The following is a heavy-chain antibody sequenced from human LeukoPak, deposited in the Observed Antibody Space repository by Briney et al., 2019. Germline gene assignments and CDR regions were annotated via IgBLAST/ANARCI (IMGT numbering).Heavy chain of an antibody. CDR1: GYTFTNFD. CDR3: ARAGYCGDGGCRGGSAFDV. Sequence: GASVKVSCKTSGYTFTNFDIYWVRQAPGQGLECMGWISGYTGDTKYAQIFQGRFTVTTDTSTSTPYMELRSLTYDDTAVHYCARAGYCGDGGCRGGSAFDVWGQGTMVTVSS. CDR2: ISGYTGDT. D-gene: IGHD2-15*01. J-gene: IGHJ3*01. V-gene: IGHV1-18*01.